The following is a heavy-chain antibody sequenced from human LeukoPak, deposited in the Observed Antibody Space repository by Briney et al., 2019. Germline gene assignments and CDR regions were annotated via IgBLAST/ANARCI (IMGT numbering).Heavy chain of an antibody. CDR2: IYYSGST. CDR1: GSSISSYY. Sequence: SETLSLTCTVSGSSISSYYWSWIRQPPGKGLEWIGYIYYSGSTNYNPSLKSRVTISVDTSKNQFSLKLSSVTAADTAVYYCASRPDILTPNDAFDIWGQGTMVTVSS. V-gene: IGHV4-59*01. D-gene: IGHD3-9*01. J-gene: IGHJ3*02. CDR3: ASRPDILTPNDAFDI.